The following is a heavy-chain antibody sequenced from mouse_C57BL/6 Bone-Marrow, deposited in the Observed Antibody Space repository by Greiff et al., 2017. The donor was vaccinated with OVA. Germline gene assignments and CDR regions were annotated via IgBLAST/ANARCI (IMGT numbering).Heavy chain of an antibody. CDR1: GYSITSGYY. J-gene: IGHJ3*01. V-gene: IGHV3-6*01. D-gene: IGHD2-4*01. CDR3: ARRGPIYYDYAWFAY. CDR2: ISYDGSN. Sequence: DVKLQESGPGLVKPSQSLSLTCSVTGYSITSGYYWNWIRQFPGNKLEWMGYISYDGSNNYNPSLKNRISITRDTSKNQFFLKLNSVTTEDTATYYCARRGPIYYDYAWFAYWGQGTLVTVSA.